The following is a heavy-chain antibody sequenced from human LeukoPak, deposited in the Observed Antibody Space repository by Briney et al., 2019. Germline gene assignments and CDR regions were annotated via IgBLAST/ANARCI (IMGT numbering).Heavy chain of an antibody. V-gene: IGHV3-48*03. J-gene: IGHJ4*02. CDR2: ISISGTTT. Sequence: PGGSLRLSCAASGFNFSTYEMNWVRQAPGKGLEWISYISISGTTTYYADSVKGRFSISRDNAKSSLYLQMNNLRADDSGFYFCARDRVSRLTTVTTQPTFDYRGQGALVTVSS. D-gene: IGHD4-17*01. CDR1: GFNFSTYE. CDR3: ARDRVSRLTTVTTQPTFDY.